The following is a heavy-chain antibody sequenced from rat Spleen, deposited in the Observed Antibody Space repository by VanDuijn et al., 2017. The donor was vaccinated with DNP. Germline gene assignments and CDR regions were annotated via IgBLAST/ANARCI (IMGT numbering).Heavy chain of an antibody. D-gene: IGHD1-4*01. Sequence: EVQLVESGGGLVQPGRSLKLSCAASGFTFSNHYMAWVRQAPTKGLEWVAYSSTGGGSTDYRDSVKGRFSLSRDNAKSTLYLQLNSLRSEDTATYYCTRALYPGIGAYWGQGTLVTVSS. V-gene: IGHV5-27*01. CDR3: TRALYPGIGAY. J-gene: IGHJ3*01. CDR2: SSTGGGST. CDR1: GFTFSNHY.